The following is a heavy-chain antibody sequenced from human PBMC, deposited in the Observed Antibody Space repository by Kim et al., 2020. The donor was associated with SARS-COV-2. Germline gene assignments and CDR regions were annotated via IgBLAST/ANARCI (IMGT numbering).Heavy chain of an antibody. J-gene: IGHJ6*01. V-gene: IGHV4-59*08. CDR1: GGSISSYY. Sequence: SETLSLTCTVSGGSISSYYWSWIRQPPGKGLEWIGYIYYSGSTNYNPSLKSRFTISVDTSKNQFSLKLSSVTATDTAVYYCARNKSGSYTLLYYYGMDV. D-gene: IGHD1-26*01. CDR2: IYYSGST. CDR3: ARNKSGSYTLLYYYGMDV.